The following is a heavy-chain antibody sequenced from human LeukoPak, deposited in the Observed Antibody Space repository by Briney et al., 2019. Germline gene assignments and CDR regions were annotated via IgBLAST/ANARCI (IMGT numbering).Heavy chain of an antibody. CDR2: IYYSGST. Sequence: SETLSLTCTVSGGSISSHYWSWIRQPPGKGLEWIGYIYYSGSTNYNPSLKSRVTISVDTSKNQFSLKLSSVTAADTAVYYCASSSGYDFWSGPENYWGQGTLVAVSS. CDR1: GGSISSHY. CDR3: ASSSGYDFWSGPENY. J-gene: IGHJ4*02. V-gene: IGHV4-59*11. D-gene: IGHD3-3*01.